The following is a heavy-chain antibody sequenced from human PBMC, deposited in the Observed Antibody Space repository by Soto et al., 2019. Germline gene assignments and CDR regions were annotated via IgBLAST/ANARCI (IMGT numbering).Heavy chain of an antibody. CDR1: GFTFSSYA. V-gene: IGHV3-23*01. J-gene: IGHJ4*02. D-gene: IGHD2-2*01. CDR2: ISGSGGST. CDR3: AKALDRYCSSTSCYSFDY. Sequence: GGSLRLSCAASGFTFSSYAMSWVRQAPGKGLEWVSAISGSGGSTYYADSVKGRFTISRDNSKNTLYLQMNSLRAEDTAVYYCAKALDRYCSSTSCYSFDYWGQGTLVTV.